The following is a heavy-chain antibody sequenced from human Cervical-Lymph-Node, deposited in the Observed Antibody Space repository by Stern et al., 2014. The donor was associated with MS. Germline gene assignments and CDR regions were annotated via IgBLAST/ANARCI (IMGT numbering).Heavy chain of an antibody. V-gene: IGHV1-3*01. Sequence: QVQLVQSGAEVKDPGASVKVSCKASGYSFISHAMHWVRQAPGQTFEWMGWINGDNGNTKYSQKLQGRVTITTDKTTPTAYMELSSLTSEDTAVYYCARAGYCSPSTCSDAFDIWGQGTMVTVS. CDR1: GYSFISHA. D-gene: IGHD2-15*01. CDR3: ARAGYCSPSTCSDAFDI. CDR2: INGDNGNT. J-gene: IGHJ3*02.